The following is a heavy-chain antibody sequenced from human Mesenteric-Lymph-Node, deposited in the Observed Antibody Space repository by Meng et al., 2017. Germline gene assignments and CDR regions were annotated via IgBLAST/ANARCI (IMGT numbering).Heavy chain of an antibody. V-gene: IGHV4-34*01. D-gene: IGHD5-12*01. Sequence: VRREKRGGGRLKPSETLSLTCAVYGGSFSGYYCCWLRQPAGKGLEWIGEINHSGSTNYNPSLKSRVTISVDKSKNQFSLKLSSVTAADTAVYHCLRGSGGSVWGQGTLVTVSS. CDR3: LRGSGGSV. J-gene: IGHJ1*01. CDR2: INHSGST. CDR1: GGSFSGYY.